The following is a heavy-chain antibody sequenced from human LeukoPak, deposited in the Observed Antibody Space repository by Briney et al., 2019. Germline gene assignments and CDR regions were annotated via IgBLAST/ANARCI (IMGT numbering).Heavy chain of an antibody. CDR3: ARMRYSGYAVDY. V-gene: IGHV4-61*09. Sequence: SQTLSLTCTVSGGSISSGSYYWSWIRQPAGKGLEWIGHIYTSGSTNYNPSLKSRVTMSVDTSKNQFSLKLSSVTAADTAVYYCARMRYSGYAVDYWGQGTLVTVSS. CDR1: GGSISSGSYY. D-gene: IGHD5-12*01. J-gene: IGHJ4*02. CDR2: IYTSGST.